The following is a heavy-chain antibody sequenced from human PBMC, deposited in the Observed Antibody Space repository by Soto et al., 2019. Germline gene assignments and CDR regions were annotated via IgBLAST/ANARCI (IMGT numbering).Heavy chain of an antibody. Sequence: QVHLEQRGAGLLKPSETLSLTCTVSGGSFTGHFWSWVRQPPGKGLEWIGEVSHSGNTKYYTSLMSRVILSADSSKNQMSLALTSVTAADTAVYYCARAKFESTGWHQFDIWAQGPLVTVSS. D-gene: IGHD7-27*01. CDR1: GGSFTGHF. J-gene: IGHJ4*02. CDR3: ARAKFESTGWHQFDI. CDR2: VSHSGNT. V-gene: IGHV4-34*02.